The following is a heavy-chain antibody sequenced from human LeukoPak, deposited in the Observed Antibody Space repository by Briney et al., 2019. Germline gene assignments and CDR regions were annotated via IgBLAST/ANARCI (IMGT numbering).Heavy chain of an antibody. CDR2: ISSSAGSI. D-gene: IGHD5-24*01. CDR3: ARARRDGFNRVSAYFDY. V-gene: IGHV3-11*01. CDR1: GFTFSDYD. J-gene: IGHJ4*02. Sequence: PGWSLRLSCAASGFTFSDYDMSWIRQPPGKGLEWVSYISSSAGSIYYADCVKGRFTISRDNAKNSLYLQMNSLRVEDTAVYYCARARRDGFNRVSAYFDYWGQGTLVTVSS.